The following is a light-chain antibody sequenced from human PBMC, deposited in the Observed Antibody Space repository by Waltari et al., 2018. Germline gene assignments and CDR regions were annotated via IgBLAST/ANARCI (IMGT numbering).Light chain of an antibody. CDR3: QHHFRLPAT. V-gene: IGKV3-20*01. CDR1: QSISRY. J-gene: IGKJ1*01. Sequence: IMLTQSPGTLSLSPGERATLSCMASQSISRYVDWYQQKPCQAPRLLIYGASTRATGIPDRFSGIGCGTEFGLTISGLEPEDSAVYYCQHHFRLPATFGQGTKVEIK. CDR2: GAS.